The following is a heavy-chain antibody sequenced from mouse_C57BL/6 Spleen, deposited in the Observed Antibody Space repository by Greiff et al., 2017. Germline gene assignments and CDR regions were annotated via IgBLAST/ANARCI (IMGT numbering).Heavy chain of an antibody. CDR2: ISSGGDYI. J-gene: IGHJ4*01. CDR3: TRGIYDGYLSYAMDY. V-gene: IGHV5-9-1*02. Sequence: EVHLVESGEGLVKPGGSLKLSCAASGFTFSSYAMSWVRQTPEKRLEWVAYISSGGDYIYYADTVKGRFTISRDNARNTLYLQMSRLKSEDTDMYYCTRGIYDGYLSYAMDYWGQGTSVTVAS. D-gene: IGHD2-3*01. CDR1: GFTFSSYA.